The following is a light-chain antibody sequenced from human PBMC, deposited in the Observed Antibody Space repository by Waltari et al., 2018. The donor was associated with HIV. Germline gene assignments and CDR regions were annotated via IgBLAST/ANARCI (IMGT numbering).Light chain of an antibody. J-gene: IGLJ1*01. V-gene: IGLV1-44*01. Sequence: QSVLTQTPSASGTPGQRVIASCSGTSSNIGSNTVNWYQQLPGAAPRLLIHSLDQRPSGVPDRFSGSKSGASASLAISGLQSEDEADYYCAAWDDSLNAYVFGGGTKVTVL. CDR3: AAWDDSLNAYV. CDR1: SSNIGSNT. CDR2: SLD.